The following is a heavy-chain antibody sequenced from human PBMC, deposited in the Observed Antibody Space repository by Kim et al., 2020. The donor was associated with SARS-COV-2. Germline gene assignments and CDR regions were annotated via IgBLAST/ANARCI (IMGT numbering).Heavy chain of an antibody. CDR1: GFTFGDSA. D-gene: IGHD4-17*01. J-gene: IGHJ4*02. CDR3: TQSRMTRADY. V-gene: IGHV3-49*03. Sequence: GGSLRLSCTASGFTFGDSAVSWFRQAPGKGLEWVGFIRRKRYGGTTEYAASVKGRFTISRDDSKSIAYLQMNSLRTEDTAVYYCTQSRMTRADYWGQGTLVTVSS. CDR2: IRRKRYGGTT.